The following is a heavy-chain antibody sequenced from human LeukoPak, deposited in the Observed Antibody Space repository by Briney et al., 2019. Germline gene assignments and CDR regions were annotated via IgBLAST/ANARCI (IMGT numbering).Heavy chain of an antibody. CDR1: GGSISSSSYY. Sequence: SETLSLTCTVSGGSISSSSYYWGWIRQPPGKGLEWIGYIYYSGKTNYNPSLKSRVTISVDTSKNQFSLNLSSVTAADTAMYYCARGPWGFYFDYWGQGALVTVSS. CDR3: ARGPWGFYFDY. J-gene: IGHJ4*01. V-gene: IGHV4-61*05. CDR2: IYYSGKT. D-gene: IGHD1-26*01.